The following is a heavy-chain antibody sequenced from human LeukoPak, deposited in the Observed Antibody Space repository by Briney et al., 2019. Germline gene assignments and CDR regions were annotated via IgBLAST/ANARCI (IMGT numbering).Heavy chain of an antibody. Sequence: PGGSLRLSCAASGFTFSNYAMTWVRQAPEKGLEWVSAISGSGGDTYYADSMKGRFTISRDNSKNTLFLQMNSLRAEDTALYYCARDDYDYLVGGVLNVWGQGTMVTVSS. CDR2: ISGSGGDT. V-gene: IGHV3-23*01. CDR3: ARDDYDYLVGGVLNV. CDR1: GFTFSNYA. J-gene: IGHJ3*01. D-gene: IGHD3-10*01.